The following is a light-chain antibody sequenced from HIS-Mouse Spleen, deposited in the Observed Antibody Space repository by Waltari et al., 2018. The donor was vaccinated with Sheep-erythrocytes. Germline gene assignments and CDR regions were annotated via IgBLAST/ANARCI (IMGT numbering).Light chain of an antibody. J-gene: IGKJ1*01. Sequence: DIVMTQSPLSLPVTPGEPASIPCRSSQSLLHSNGYNYLDWYLQKPGQSPQLLIYLGSNRASGVPDRFSGSGSGTDFTLKISRVEAEDVGVYYCMQALQTPVTFGQGTKVEIK. CDR3: MQALQTPVT. CDR1: QSLLHSNGYNY. CDR2: LGS. V-gene: IGKV2-28*01.